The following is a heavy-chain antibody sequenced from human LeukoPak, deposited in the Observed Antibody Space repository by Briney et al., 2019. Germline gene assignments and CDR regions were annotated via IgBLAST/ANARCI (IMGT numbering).Heavy chain of an antibody. CDR1: GYTFTGYY. CDR3: ARDYGDYAGLGAFDI. Sequence: ASVKVSCKASGYTFTGYYMHWVRQAPGQGLEWMGWINPNSGGTNYAQKFQGRVTMTRDTSISTAYMELSRLRSDDTAVYYCARDYGDYAGLGAFDIWGQGTMVTVSS. J-gene: IGHJ3*02. CDR2: INPNSGGT. V-gene: IGHV1-2*02. D-gene: IGHD4-17*01.